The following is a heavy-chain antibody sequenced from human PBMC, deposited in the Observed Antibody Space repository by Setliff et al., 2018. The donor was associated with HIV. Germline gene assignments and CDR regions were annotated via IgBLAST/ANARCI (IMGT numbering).Heavy chain of an antibody. Sequence: PGESLTLSCKVSGYTFTSYWIAWVRQMPGKGLEWMGIIYPGDSDTRHSPSFQGQVTISADKSITTAYLQWSSLGASDTAMYYCARAEDTVLKMYVVTPPYLDYWGQGTLVTVSS. CDR1: GYTFTSYW. CDR3: ARAEDTVLKMYVVTPPYLDY. D-gene: IGHD2-8*01. CDR2: IYPGDSDT. V-gene: IGHV5-51*01. J-gene: IGHJ4*02.